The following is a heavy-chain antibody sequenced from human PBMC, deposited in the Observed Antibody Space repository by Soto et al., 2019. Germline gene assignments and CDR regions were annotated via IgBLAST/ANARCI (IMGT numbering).Heavy chain of an antibody. J-gene: IGHJ4*02. CDR2: IFGGGGRSK. V-gene: IGHV3-23*01. Sequence: EVQLLESGGDLVHPGGSLRLSCAASGFNFRGYTMSWIRQAPGKGLEWVSGIFGGGGRSKFYSASVKGRFTICRDDSQNTLFLQMSSLRGEDTAMYYCAKDFTPDSRWDIDYWGQGTLVTVSS. D-gene: IGHD1-26*01. CDR3: AKDFTPDSRWDIDY. CDR1: GFNFRGYT.